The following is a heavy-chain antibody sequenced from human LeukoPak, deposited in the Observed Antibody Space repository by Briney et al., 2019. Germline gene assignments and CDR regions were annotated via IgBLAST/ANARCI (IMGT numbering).Heavy chain of an antibody. CDR1: GDSVSSSSAG. CDR2: TYYRSKRNN. J-gene: IGHJ3*02. D-gene: IGHD3-10*01. Sequence: SQTLSLTCAISGDSVSSSSAGWNWIRQSPSRGLEWLGRTYYRSKRNNDYAVSVKSRIAITPDTSKNQFSLQLNSVTPEDTAVYFCAKGGGAFDIWGQGTMVTVSS. V-gene: IGHV6-1*01. CDR3: AKGGGAFDI.